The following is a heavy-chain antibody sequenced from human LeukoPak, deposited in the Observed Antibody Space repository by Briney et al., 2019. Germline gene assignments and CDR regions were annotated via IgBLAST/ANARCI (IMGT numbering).Heavy chain of an antibody. CDR2: ISGSGGST. V-gene: IGHV3-23*01. CDR1: GFTFTKYA. Sequence: GGSLRLSCAGAGFTFTKYAMSWVRQAPGKGPEWVSGISGSGGSTYYADPVKGRFTISRDNSRNTLYLQMNSPRAEDTAVYYCAILPGYSSGWYEVNYWGQGTLVTVSS. D-gene: IGHD6-13*01. CDR3: AILPGYSSGWYEVNY. J-gene: IGHJ4*02.